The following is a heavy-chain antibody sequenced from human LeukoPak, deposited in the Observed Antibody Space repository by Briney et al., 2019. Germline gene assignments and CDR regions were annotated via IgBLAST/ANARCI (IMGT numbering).Heavy chain of an antibody. CDR1: GGSISSYY. CDR2: IYTSGST. CDR3: AREGVSTGAAAGTYYYYYYMDV. D-gene: IGHD6-13*01. J-gene: IGHJ6*03. Sequence: SETLSLTCTVSGGSISSYYWSWIRQPAGKGLEWIGRIYTSGSTNYNPSLKSRVTMSVDTSKNQFSLKLSSVTAADTAVYYCAREGVSTGAAAGTYYYYYYMDVWGKGTTVTVSS. V-gene: IGHV4-4*07.